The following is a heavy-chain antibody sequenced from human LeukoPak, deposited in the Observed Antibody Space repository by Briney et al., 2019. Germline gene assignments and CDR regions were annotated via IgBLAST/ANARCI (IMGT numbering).Heavy chain of an antibody. V-gene: IGHV3-74*01. D-gene: IGHD4-17*01. CDR1: GFTFSSYW. J-gene: IGHJ4*02. CDR2: INSDGSST. Sequence: GGSLRLSCKASGFTFSSYWMHWVRQAPGKGLVWVSRINSDGSSTSYADSVKGRFTISRDNAKNTLYLQMNSLRAEDTAVYYCASLADDYGDFDYWGQGTLVTVSS. CDR3: ASLADDYGDFDY.